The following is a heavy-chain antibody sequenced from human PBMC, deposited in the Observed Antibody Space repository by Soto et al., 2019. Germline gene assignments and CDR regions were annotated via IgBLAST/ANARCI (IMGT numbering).Heavy chain of an antibody. CDR3: ARDASMGYCSGGSCYSPLSWFDP. CDR1: GFTSSSYS. J-gene: IGHJ5*02. D-gene: IGHD2-15*01. V-gene: IGHV3-21*01. Sequence: LRLSCAASGFTSSSYSMNWVRQAPGKGLEWVSSISSSSSYIYYADSVKGRFTISRDNAKNSLYLQMNSLRAEDTAVYYCARDASMGYCSGGSCYSPLSWFDPWGQGTLVTVSS. CDR2: ISSSSSYI.